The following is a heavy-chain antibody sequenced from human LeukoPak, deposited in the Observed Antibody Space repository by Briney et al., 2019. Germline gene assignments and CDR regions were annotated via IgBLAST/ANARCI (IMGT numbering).Heavy chain of an antibody. D-gene: IGHD3-22*01. CDR1: GYSFTSYW. V-gene: IGHV5-51*01. CDR3: ARGRMYYYDSSGYYTPYGY. Sequence: GESLKISCKTSGYSFTSYWIGWVRQMPGKGLEWMGIIYSGDSDTRYSPSFEGRVTISADKSISTAYLLWSSLKASDTAMYYCARGRMYYYDSSGYYTPYGYWGQGTLVTVSS. J-gene: IGHJ4*02. CDR2: IYSGDSDT.